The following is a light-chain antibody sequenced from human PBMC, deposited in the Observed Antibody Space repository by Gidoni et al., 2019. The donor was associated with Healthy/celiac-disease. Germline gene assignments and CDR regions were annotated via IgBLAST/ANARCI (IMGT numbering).Light chain of an antibody. CDR2: DVS. J-gene: IGLJ2*01. CDR1: SSHVGGYNY. CDR3: SSYTSSSTYVV. V-gene: IGLV2-14*01. Sequence: QSALTQPASVSGSPGHSITISCTGTSSHVGGYNYVSWYQQHPGKAPNLMIYDVSNRPSGVSNRFSGSKSGNTASLTISGLQAEDEADDYCSSYTSSSTYVVFGGGTKLTVL.